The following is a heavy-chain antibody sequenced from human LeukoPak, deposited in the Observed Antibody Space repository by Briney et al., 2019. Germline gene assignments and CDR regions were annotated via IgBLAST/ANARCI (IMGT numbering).Heavy chain of an antibody. CDR1: GFTFSSYA. V-gene: IGHV3-23*01. J-gene: IGHJ5*02. Sequence: GGSLRLSCAASGFTFSSYAMSWARQAPGKGLEWVSAISGSGGSTYYADSVKGRFTISRDNAKNTLYLQMNSLRAEDTAVYYCARDSVGWLDPWGQGTLVTVSS. CDR3: ARDSVGWLDP. CDR2: ISGSGGST. D-gene: IGHD5/OR15-5a*01.